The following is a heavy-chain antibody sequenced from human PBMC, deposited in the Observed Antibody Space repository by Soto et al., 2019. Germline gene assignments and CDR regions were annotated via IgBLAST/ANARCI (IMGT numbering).Heavy chain of an antibody. Sequence: GASVKVSCKVSGYTFTDNYIHWVQLVPGKGLEWMGLVDPEDGQTAYAEKFQGRVTLSADTSTDTAYMQLSGLKSEDTAVYYCAIRRAYRNSWYYFDSWGQRTLVTVSS. D-gene: IGHD1-26*01. J-gene: IGHJ4*02. CDR1: GYTFTDNY. CDR2: VDPEDGQT. CDR3: AIRRAYRNSWYYFDS. V-gene: IGHV1-69-2*01.